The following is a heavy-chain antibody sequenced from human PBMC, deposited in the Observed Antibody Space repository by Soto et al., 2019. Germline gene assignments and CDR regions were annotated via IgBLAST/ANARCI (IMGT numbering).Heavy chain of an antibody. CDR1: GGTFSSYA. J-gene: IGHJ4*02. CDR3: ASWRDSGHYYFDY. V-gene: IGHV1-69*13. D-gene: IGHD6-19*01. CDR2: IIPIFGTA. Sequence: ASVKVSCKASGGTFSSYAISWVRQAPGQGLEWMGGIIPIFGTANYAQKFQGRVTITADESTSTAYMELSSLRSEDTAVYYCASWRDSGHYYFDYWGQGTLVTVSS.